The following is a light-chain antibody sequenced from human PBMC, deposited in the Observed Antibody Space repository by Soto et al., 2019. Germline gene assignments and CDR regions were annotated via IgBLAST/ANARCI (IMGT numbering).Light chain of an antibody. V-gene: IGKV2-28*01. CDR3: MQALQTPIT. Sequence: DVVMTQSPLSLPVTLGQPSSISCRSSQILLHSNGYNYLDWYLQKPGQSPQLLIYLGSNRASGVPDRFSGSGSGTDFTLKISRVEAEDVGVYYCMQALQTPITFGQGTRLEIK. CDR1: QILLHSNGYNY. CDR2: LGS. J-gene: IGKJ5*01.